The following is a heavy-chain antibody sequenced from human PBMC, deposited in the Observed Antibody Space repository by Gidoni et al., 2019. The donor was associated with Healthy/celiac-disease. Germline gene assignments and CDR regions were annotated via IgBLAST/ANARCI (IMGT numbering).Heavy chain of an antibody. Sequence: QVQLVQSGAEVKKPGASVNVSCKASGYTFTSYGISWVRQAPGQGLEWMGWISAYNGNTNYAQKLQGRVTMTTDTSTSTAYMELRSLRSDDTAVYYCARDRSDGSGTSDTYYYYYMDVWGKGTTVTVSS. CDR2: ISAYNGNT. CDR3: ARDRSDGSGTSDTYYYYYMDV. J-gene: IGHJ6*03. D-gene: IGHD3-10*01. V-gene: IGHV1-18*04. CDR1: GYTFTSYG.